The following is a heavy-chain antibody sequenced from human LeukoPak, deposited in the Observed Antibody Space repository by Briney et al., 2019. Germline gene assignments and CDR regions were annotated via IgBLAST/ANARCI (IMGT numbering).Heavy chain of an antibody. D-gene: IGHD1-14*01. J-gene: IGHJ3*01. Sequence: SETLSLTCTVSGVSIRSNYWNWVRQPPGKGLEWVGYIYHTGSTKYNPSLKSRVTISVDTSRSQFSLKLSSVAAADTAVYYCARGTYNTSPPDLWGQGTMVTVSS. CDR1: GVSIRSNY. V-gene: IGHV4-59*01. CDR3: ARGTYNTSPPDL. CDR2: IYHTGST.